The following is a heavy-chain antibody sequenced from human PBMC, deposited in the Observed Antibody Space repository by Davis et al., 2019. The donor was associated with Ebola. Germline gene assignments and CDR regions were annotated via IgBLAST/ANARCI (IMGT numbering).Heavy chain of an antibody. CDR1: GFTFSSYE. Sequence: GESLKISCAASGFTFSSYEMNWVRQAPGKGLEWVSYISSSGSTIYYADSVKGRFTISRDNAKNSLYLQMNSLRAEDTAVYYCARDSPSNQLLWGYYYGMDVWGQGTTVTVSS. CDR3: ARDSPSNQLLWGYYYGMDV. CDR2: ISSSGSTI. V-gene: IGHV3-48*03. D-gene: IGHD2-2*01. J-gene: IGHJ6*02.